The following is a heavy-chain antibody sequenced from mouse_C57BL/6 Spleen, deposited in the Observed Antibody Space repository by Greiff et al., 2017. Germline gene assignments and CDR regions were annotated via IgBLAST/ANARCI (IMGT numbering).Heavy chain of an antibody. J-gene: IGHJ2*01. V-gene: IGHV1-69*01. D-gene: IGHD1-1*01. CDR1: GYTFTSYW. Sequence: QVQLQQPGAELVMPGASVKLSCKASGYTFTSYWMHWVKQRPGQGLEWIGEIDPSDSYTNYNQKFKGKSTLTVDKSSSTAYMQLSSLTSADSAVYYCARVGYYCSSLSYFDDWGQGTTLTVSS. CDR3: ARVGYYCSSLSYFDD. CDR2: IDPSDSYT.